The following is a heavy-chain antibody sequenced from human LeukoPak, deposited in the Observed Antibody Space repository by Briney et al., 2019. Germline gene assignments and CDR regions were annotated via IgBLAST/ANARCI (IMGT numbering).Heavy chain of an antibody. Sequence: GESLKISCQGAGYSFTTSWIAWVRQRPGKGLEWMGIIYPAGSDTRYSPSFKGLVTISADKSINTAYLQWSSLKASDTAMYYCARQRSSGWYIDFWGQGILVTVSS. V-gene: IGHV5-51*01. CDR1: GYSFTTSW. CDR2: IYPAGSDT. J-gene: IGHJ4*02. CDR3: ARQRSSGWYIDF. D-gene: IGHD6-19*01.